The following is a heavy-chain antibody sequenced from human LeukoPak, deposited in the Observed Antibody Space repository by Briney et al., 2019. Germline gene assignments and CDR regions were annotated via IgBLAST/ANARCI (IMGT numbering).Heavy chain of an antibody. CDR1: GYTFTNYG. D-gene: IGHD2-21*01. Sequence: ASVMVSCKASGYTFTNYGISWVRQAPGQGLEWMSWISANNGEIRYAQNFQGRVTMTTDTSTTTAYMELRSLRSDDTAVYYCARVPPSGHKLFSSDYWGQGTQVTVSS. V-gene: IGHV1-18*04. CDR2: ISANNGEI. J-gene: IGHJ4*02. CDR3: ARVPPSGHKLFSSDY.